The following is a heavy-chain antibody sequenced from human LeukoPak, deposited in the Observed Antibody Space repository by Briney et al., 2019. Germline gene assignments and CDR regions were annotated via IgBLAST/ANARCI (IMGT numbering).Heavy chain of an antibody. CDR2: INPSGGST. Sequence: ASVKVSCKASGYTFTSYYMHWVRQAPGQGLEWMGIINPSGGSTSCAQKFQGRVTMTRDTSTSTVYMELSSLRSEDTAVYYCARDLYVDGGIDYWGQGTLVTVSS. CDR3: ARDLYVDGGIDY. J-gene: IGHJ4*02. D-gene: IGHD1-26*01. V-gene: IGHV1-46*01. CDR1: GYTFTSYY.